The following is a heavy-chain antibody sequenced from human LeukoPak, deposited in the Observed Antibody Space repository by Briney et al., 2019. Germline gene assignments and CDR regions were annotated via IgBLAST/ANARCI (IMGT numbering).Heavy chain of an antibody. CDR1: GGSISSYY. J-gene: IGHJ5*02. V-gene: IGHV4-59*01. Sequence: SETLSLTCTVSGGSISSYYWSWIRQPPGKGLEWIGYIYYSGSTNYNPSLKSRVTISVDTSKNQFSLKLSSVTAADTAVYYCARERIGDDFWSGIFDPWGQGTLVTVSS. CDR3: ARERIGDDFWSGIFDP. CDR2: IYYSGST. D-gene: IGHD3-3*01.